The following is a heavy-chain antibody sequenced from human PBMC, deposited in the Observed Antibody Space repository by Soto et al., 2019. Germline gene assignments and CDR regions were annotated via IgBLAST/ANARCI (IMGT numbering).Heavy chain of an antibody. D-gene: IGHD3-3*01. CDR2: IKQDGSEK. CDR1: TVYILW. Sequence: TVYILWVALLRQAPGKGLEWVANIKQDGSEKYYVDSVKGRFTISRDNSKNTLYLQMNSLRAEDTAVYYCAKEPYSDFWSAYYYFDYWGQGTLVTVSS. CDR3: AKEPYSDFWSAYYYFDY. V-gene: IGHV3-7*03. J-gene: IGHJ4*02.